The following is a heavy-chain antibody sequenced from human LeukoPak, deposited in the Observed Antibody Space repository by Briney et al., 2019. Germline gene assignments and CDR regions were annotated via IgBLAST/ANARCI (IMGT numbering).Heavy chain of an antibody. J-gene: IGHJ4*02. Sequence: GGSLRLPCAASGFTFSSYWMSWVRQAPGKGLEWVANIKQDGSEKYYVDSVKGRFTISRDNAKNSLYLQMNSLRAEDTAVYYCARDRDRQWLAFDYWGQGTLVTVSS. V-gene: IGHV3-7*01. CDR2: IKQDGSEK. CDR3: ARDRDRQWLAFDY. CDR1: GFTFSSYW. D-gene: IGHD6-19*01.